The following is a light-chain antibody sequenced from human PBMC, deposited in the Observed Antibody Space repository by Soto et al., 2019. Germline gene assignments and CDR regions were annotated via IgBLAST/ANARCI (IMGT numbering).Light chain of an antibody. J-gene: IGKJ1*01. CDR1: QSISSW. CDR3: QQYNSYSRT. V-gene: IGKV1-5*01. CDR2: VAS. Sequence: DIQMAQSPSTLSASVGDRVTITCRASQSISSWLAWYQQKPGKAPKLLIYVASSLESGVPSRFSGSGSGTEFTLTISSLQPNDFATYYCQQYNSYSRTFGQGTKVDIK.